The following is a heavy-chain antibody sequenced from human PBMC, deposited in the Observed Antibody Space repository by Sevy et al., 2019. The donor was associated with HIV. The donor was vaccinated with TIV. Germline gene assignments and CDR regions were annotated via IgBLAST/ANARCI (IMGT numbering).Heavy chain of an antibody. CDR1: GFTFSSYS. D-gene: IGHD6-13*01. J-gene: IGHJ4*02. V-gene: IGHV3-48*02. CDR3: AGERYSSSWYGYHFDY. CDR2: ISSSSSTI. Sequence: GGSLRLSCAASGFTFSSYSMNWVRQAPEKGLEWVSYISSSSSTIYYADSVKGRFTISRDNAKNSLYLQMNSLRDEDTAVYYCAGERYSSSWYGYHFDYWGQGTLVTVSS.